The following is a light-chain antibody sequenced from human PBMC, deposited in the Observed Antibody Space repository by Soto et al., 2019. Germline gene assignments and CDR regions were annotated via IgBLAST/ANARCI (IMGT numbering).Light chain of an antibody. CDR2: GNS. CDR3: QSYDSSLSGLVV. Sequence: QSVLTQPPSVSGAPGQRVTNSCTGSSSNIGAGYDVHWYQQLPGTAPKLLIYGNSNRPSGVPDRFSGSKSGTSASLAITGLQAEDEADYYCQSYDSSLSGLVVFGGATKVTVL. CDR1: SSNIGAGYD. V-gene: IGLV1-40*01. J-gene: IGLJ2*01.